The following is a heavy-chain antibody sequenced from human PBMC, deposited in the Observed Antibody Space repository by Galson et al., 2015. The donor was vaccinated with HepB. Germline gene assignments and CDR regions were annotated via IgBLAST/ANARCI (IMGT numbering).Heavy chain of an antibody. CDR2: INTNTGNP. V-gene: IGHV7-4-1*02. Sequence: SVKVSCKASGYTFSRYGMNWVRQAPGQGPEWMGRINTNTGNPTYAQGFTGRFVFSLDTSVSTAYLQINSLKAEDTAVYYCARAVVPAPAPFDYWGQGTLVTVSS. J-gene: IGHJ4*02. CDR3: ARAVVPAPAPFDY. CDR1: GYTFSRYG. D-gene: IGHD2-2*01.